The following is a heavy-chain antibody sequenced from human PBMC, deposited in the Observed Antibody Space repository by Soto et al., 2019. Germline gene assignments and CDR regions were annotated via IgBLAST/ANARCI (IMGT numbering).Heavy chain of an antibody. CDR2: ISYDGDDQ. D-gene: IGHD6-19*01. CDR1: GSTLSSYG. CDR3: AKDRGHIAVAAITGGGDFHI. J-gene: IGHJ3*02. Sequence: QLVESGGGVVQPGTSLRLSCVASGSTLSSYGMHWVRQAPGKGLEWVAAISYDGDDQYYGDSVRGRFTISRDNSKRTVYLQLNSLRAEDSGVYYCAKDRGHIAVAAITGGGDFHIWGQGTMVAVSS. V-gene: IGHV3-30*18.